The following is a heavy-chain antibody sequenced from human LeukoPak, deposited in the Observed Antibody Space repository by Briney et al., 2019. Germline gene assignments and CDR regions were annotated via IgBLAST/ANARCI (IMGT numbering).Heavy chain of an antibody. CDR3: VNAVGPTTSLDY. J-gene: IGHJ4*02. V-gene: IGHV1-2*02. CDR2: INPNSGDT. Sequence: ASVKVSCKASGYTFTDYYIHWVRQAPGQGLEWMGWINPNSGDTHYAQRFQGRVTMTRDTSIGTAYMEVSSLRSDDTAVYFCVNAVGPTTSLDYWGQGTLVTVSS. D-gene: IGHD1-26*01. CDR1: GYTFTDYY.